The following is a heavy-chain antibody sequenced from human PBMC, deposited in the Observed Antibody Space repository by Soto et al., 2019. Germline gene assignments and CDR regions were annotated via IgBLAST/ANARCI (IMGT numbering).Heavy chain of an antibody. CDR2: AYYSGST. V-gene: IGHV4-59*01. CDR1: GGSISHYY. J-gene: IGHJ5*02. Sequence: SETLSLTCTVSGGSISHYYWSWIRQSPGKGLEWIGYAYYSGSTDYNPSLKSRVTMSVDTSKNQVSLKLNSVTTADTAVYYCARDRSTYGGGGTGEVKENWFDPWGPGTLVTVSS. D-gene: IGHD2-8*01. CDR3: ARDRSTYGGGGTGEVKENWFDP.